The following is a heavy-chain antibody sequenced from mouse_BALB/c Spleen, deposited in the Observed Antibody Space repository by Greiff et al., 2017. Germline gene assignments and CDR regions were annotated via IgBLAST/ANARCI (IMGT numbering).Heavy chain of an antibody. CDR2: ISYSGST. D-gene: IGHD4-1*01. CDR3: ARRTGDYYAMDY. CDR1: GYSITSDYA. V-gene: IGHV3-2*02. Sequence: EVKLVESGPGLVKPSQSLSLTCTVTGYSITSDYAWNWIRQFPGNKLEWMGYISYSGSTSYNPSLKSRISITRDTSKNQFFLQLNSVTTEDTATYYCARRTGDYYAMDYWGQGTSVTVSS. J-gene: IGHJ4*01.